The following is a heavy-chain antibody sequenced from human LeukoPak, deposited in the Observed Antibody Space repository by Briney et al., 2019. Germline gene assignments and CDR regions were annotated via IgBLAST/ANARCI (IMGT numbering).Heavy chain of an antibody. D-gene: IGHD5-18*01. CDR1: GFTFSSYA. V-gene: IGHV3-64*01. CDR2: ISSNGGST. CDR3: AKGGPAMVNYFDY. J-gene: IGHJ4*02. Sequence: PGGSLRLSCAASGFTFSSYAMHWVRQAPGKGLEYVSAISSNGGSTYYANSVKGRFTISRDNSKNTLYLQMGSLRAEDMAVYYCAKGGPAMVNYFDYWGQGTLVTVSS.